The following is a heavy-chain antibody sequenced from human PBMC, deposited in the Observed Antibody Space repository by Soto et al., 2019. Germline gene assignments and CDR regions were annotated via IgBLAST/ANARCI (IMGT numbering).Heavy chain of an antibody. Sequence: ASVKVSCKASGYTFTGYYMHWVRQAPGQGLEWMGWINPNSGGTNYAQKFQGRVTMTRDTSISTAYMGLSRLRSDDTAVYYCAAGPVVVTTPNWFDPWGQGTLVTVSS. J-gene: IGHJ5*02. V-gene: IGHV1-2*02. CDR1: GYTFTGYY. CDR2: INPNSGGT. D-gene: IGHD2-2*01. CDR3: AAGPVVVTTPNWFDP.